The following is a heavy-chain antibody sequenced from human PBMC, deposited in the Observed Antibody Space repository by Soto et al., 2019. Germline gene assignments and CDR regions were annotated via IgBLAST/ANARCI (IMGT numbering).Heavy chain of an antibody. Sequence: SVKVSCKASGATYSTSAISWVRQAPGQGLEWMGGINPILGTPDYAHKFQGRVTITADESTSTVYMELGSLRSEDTALYFCARGGVDVVATSAFDYWGQGTLATVSS. D-gene: IGHD5-12*01. CDR1: GATYSTSA. J-gene: IGHJ4*02. CDR3: ARGGVDVVATSAFDY. CDR2: INPILGTP. V-gene: IGHV1-69*13.